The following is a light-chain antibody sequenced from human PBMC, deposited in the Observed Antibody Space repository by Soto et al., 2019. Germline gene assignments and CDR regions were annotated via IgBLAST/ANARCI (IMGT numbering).Light chain of an antibody. Sequence: ETVMTQSPDTLSLSPGESATLSCRASQSVSSILAWYQWRPGQAPRLLIYRASTRAPGIPARFSGSGSGTEFTLTISSLQSEDFTVYYCQQYNNWPPITFGQGTRLEIK. CDR1: QSVSSI. J-gene: IGKJ5*01. CDR3: QQYNNWPPIT. CDR2: RAS. V-gene: IGKV3-15*01.